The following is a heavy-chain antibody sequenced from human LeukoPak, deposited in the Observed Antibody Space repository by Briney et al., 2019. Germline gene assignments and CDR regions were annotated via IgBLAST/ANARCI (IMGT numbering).Heavy chain of an antibody. CDR2: ISYDGSKK. CDR3: ARDPAPTTVVTHNLGDY. Sequence: GRSLRLSCVGSGFTFSDYAIHWVRQAPGKGLEWVAVISYDGSKKYYADSVKGRFTISRDNSKNTLYLQMNSLRDEDTAVYYCARDPAPTTVVTHNLGDYWGQGTLVTVSS. CDR1: GFTFSDYA. J-gene: IGHJ4*02. D-gene: IGHD4-23*01. V-gene: IGHV3-30*04.